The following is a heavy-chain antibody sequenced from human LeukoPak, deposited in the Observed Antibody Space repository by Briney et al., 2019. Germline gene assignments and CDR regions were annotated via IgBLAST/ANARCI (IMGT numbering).Heavy chain of an antibody. Sequence: SETLSLTCTVSGGSISSGGYYWSWIRQHPGKGLEWIGYIYYSGSTYYNPSLKSRVTISVDTSKNQFSLKLSSVTAADTAVYYCARDLQLVDAFDIWGQGTMVTVSS. J-gene: IGHJ3*02. D-gene: IGHD6-6*01. CDR1: GGSISSGGYY. V-gene: IGHV4-31*03. CDR3: ARDLQLVDAFDI. CDR2: IYYSGST.